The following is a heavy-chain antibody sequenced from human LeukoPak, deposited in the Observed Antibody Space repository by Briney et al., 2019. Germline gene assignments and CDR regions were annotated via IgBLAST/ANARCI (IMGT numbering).Heavy chain of an antibody. J-gene: IGHJ4*02. V-gene: IGHV4-30-4*01. Sequence: SETLSLTCIVSGGSISSGDYFWSWVRQPPGEGLEWIGYIYHSGSTYYNPSLKSGITMSVDTTKNQFSLKLSSVTAADTAVYYCARDCSSTSCDLVGPQGGYYFDYWGQGILVTVSS. CDR1: GGSISSGDYF. D-gene: IGHD2-2*01. CDR2: IYHSGST. CDR3: ARDCSSTSCDLVGPQGGYYFDY.